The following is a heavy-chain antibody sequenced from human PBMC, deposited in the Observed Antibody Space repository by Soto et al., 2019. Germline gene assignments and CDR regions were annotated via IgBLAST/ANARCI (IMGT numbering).Heavy chain of an antibody. CDR2: IYYSGGT. Sequence: QVQLQESGPGLVKPSETLSLTCTVSGGSISSYYWSWIRQPPGKGLEWIGYIYYSGGTNYNPSLKSRVTISVDTYKNQFSLKLSSVTAADTAVYYCARVWGGAFDIWGQGTMVTVSS. V-gene: IGHV4-59*01. CDR1: GGSISSYY. CDR3: ARVWGGAFDI. D-gene: IGHD3-10*01. J-gene: IGHJ3*02.